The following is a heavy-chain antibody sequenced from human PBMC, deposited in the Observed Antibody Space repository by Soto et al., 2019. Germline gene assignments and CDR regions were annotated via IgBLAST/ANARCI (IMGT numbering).Heavy chain of an antibody. CDR1: GYSFTNYG. D-gene: IGHD6-19*01. J-gene: IGHJ6*03. CDR2: ISAFNGNT. V-gene: IGHV1-18*01. CDR3: ARERGVAPPVAGNTHYYYYMDV. Sequence: QDQLVQSGAEVKKPGASVTVSCKASGYSFTNYGVTWVRQAPGQGLEWMGWISAFNGNTHCAQNLQGRVTMTTDASTSTAYMELRSLSSEDTAVYYCARERGVAPPVAGNTHYYYYMDVWGKGTTVTVSS.